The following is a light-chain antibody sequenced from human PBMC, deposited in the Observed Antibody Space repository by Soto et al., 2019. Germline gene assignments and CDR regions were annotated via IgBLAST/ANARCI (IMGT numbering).Light chain of an antibody. Sequence: QSALTQPASVPGSPGQSITISCTGTSSDVGGYNYVSWYQQHPGKAPKLMIYEVSNRPSGVSNRFSGSKSGNTASLTISGLQAEDEAEYYCSSYISSSTLVFGGGTELTVL. CDR2: EVS. J-gene: IGLJ3*02. V-gene: IGLV2-14*01. CDR1: SSDVGGYNY. CDR3: SSYISSSTLV.